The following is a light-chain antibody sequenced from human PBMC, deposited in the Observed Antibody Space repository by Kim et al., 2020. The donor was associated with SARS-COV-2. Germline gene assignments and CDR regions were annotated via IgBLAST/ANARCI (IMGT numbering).Light chain of an antibody. CDR1: QSISNY. CDR2: GAS. V-gene: IGKV1-39*01. CDR3: QQSYSTPWT. J-gene: IGKJ2*02. Sequence: SASVGDRVTITCRTSQSISNYFNWYQQKSGSAPKLLVYGASTLQSGVPSRFSGSGSGTEFSLTLSSLQPEDSATYYCQQSYSTPWTFGQGTKLEI.